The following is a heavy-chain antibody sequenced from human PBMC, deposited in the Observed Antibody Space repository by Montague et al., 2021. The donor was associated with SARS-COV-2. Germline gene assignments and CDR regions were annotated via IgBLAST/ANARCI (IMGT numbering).Heavy chain of an antibody. CDR1: GGSISSYY. Sequence: SETLSLTCTVSGGSISSYYWSWIRQPPGKGLEWIGYIYYNGSTNYNPSLKSRVTISVDTSKNQFSLKLSSVTAADTAVYYCARDPLMVRGVSVYGMDVWGQGTTVTVSS. CDR3: ARDPLMVRGVSVYGMDV. J-gene: IGHJ6*02. CDR2: IYYNGST. V-gene: IGHV4-59*01. D-gene: IGHD3-10*01.